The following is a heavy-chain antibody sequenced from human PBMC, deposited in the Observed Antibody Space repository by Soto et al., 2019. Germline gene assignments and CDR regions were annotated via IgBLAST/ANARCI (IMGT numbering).Heavy chain of an antibody. D-gene: IGHD6-19*01. CDR3: ARDRRAVAADDYYGMDV. CDR2: IYSGGST. CDR1: GFTVSSNY. Sequence: EVQLVESGGGLVQPGGSLRLSCAASGFTVSSNYMSWVRQAPGKGLEWVSVIYSGGSTYYADSVKGRFTISRNNSQHTLYLQRNSLRAEDTAVYYGARDRRAVAADDYYGMDVWGQGTTVTVSS. J-gene: IGHJ6*02. V-gene: IGHV3-66*01.